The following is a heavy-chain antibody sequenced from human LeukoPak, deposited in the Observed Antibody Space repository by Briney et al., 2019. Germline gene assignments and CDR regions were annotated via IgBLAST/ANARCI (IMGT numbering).Heavy chain of an antibody. V-gene: IGHV1-2*02. CDR2: IDPNSGGT. D-gene: IGHD5-18*01. CDR1: GYTFTGHY. Sequence: ASVKVSCKASGYTFTGHYMHWVRQAPGQGPEWMGWIDPNSGGTKYAQKFQGRVTMTRNTSISTAYMELSSLRSEDTAVYYCARGLARTSMVTRGGVRFDYWGQGTLVTVSS. CDR3: ARGLARTSMVTRGGVRFDY. J-gene: IGHJ4*02.